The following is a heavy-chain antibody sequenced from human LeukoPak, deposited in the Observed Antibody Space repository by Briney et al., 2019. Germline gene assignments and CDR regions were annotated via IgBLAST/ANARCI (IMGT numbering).Heavy chain of an antibody. CDR3: ATDSVPEF. CDR1: GFTFSSYG. J-gene: IGHJ4*02. V-gene: IGHV3-30*02. Sequence: GGSLRLPCAASGFTFSSYGIHWVRQAPGKGLEWVTFIRYDGSNKYYADSVKGRFTISRDNSKNTLYLQMNSLRAEDTAAYYCATDSVPEFWGQGTLVTVSS. CDR2: IRYDGSNK.